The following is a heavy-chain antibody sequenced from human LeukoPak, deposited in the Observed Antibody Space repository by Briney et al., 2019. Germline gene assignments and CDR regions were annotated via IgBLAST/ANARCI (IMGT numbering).Heavy chain of an antibody. CDR3: ARSSWEQLSYFDY. D-gene: IGHD6-6*01. CDR2: IYHSGST. J-gene: IGHJ4*02. CDR1: GGSISSSNW. V-gene: IGHV4-4*02. Sequence: SGTLSLTCAVSGGSISSSNWWSWVRQPPGKGLEWIGEIYHSGSTNYNPSLKSRATISVDKSKNQFSLKLSSVTAADTAVYYCARSSWEQLSYFDYWGQGTLVTVSS.